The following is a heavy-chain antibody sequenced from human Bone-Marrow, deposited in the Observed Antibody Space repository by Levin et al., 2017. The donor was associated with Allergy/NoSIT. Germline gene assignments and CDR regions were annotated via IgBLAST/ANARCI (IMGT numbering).Heavy chain of an antibody. V-gene: IGHV3-11*01. Sequence: AGGSLRLSCAASKFTFSDYDMNWIRQAPGKGLEWVSSISSTGNSTYYAASLRGRFTVSRDNAKYSLYLQINSLTPDDTAVYYCGRERPGYYEYSGDRIFYGVDVWGRGTSVTVSS. CDR1: KFTFSDYD. J-gene: IGHJ6*02. CDR3: GRERPGYYEYSGDRIFYGVDV. D-gene: IGHD3-22*01. CDR2: ISSTGNST.